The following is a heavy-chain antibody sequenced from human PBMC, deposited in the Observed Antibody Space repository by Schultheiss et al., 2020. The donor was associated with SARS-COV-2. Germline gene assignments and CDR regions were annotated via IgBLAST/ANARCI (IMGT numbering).Heavy chain of an antibody. CDR1: GFTFSDHY. CDR3: ARKGVPAAIGDYYYYGMDV. V-gene: IGHV3-72*01. D-gene: IGHD2-2*01. J-gene: IGHJ6*02. Sequence: GGSLRLSCAASGFTFSDHYMDWVRQAPGKGLEWIARTRNKANKYTTEYVASVKGRFTVSRDDSENSLYLQMNSLRDEDTAVYFCARKGVPAAIGDYYYYGMDVWGQGTTVTVSS. CDR2: TRNKANKYTT.